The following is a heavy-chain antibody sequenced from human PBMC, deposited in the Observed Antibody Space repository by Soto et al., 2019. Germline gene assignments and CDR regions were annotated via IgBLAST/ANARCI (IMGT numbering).Heavy chain of an antibody. CDR3: ARRVKQQLVKENWFDP. J-gene: IGHJ5*02. D-gene: IGHD6-13*01. CDR2: ISAYNGNT. CDR1: GYTFTSYG. Sequence: ASVKVSCKASGYTFTSYGISWVRQAPGQGLEWMGWISAYNGNTNYAQKLQGRVTMTTDTSTSTAYMELRSLRSDDTAVYYCARRVKQQLVKENWFDPWGQGTLVTVSS. V-gene: IGHV1-18*01.